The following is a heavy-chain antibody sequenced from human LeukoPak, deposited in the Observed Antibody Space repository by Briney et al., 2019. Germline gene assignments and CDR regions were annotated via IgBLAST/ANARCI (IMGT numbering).Heavy chain of an antibody. D-gene: IGHD1-14*01. V-gene: IGHV4-38-2*01. Sequence: SETLSLTCAVSGYSISSGYYWGWIRQPPGNGLEWIGSIYHSGSTYYNPSLKSRVTISVDTSKNQFSLKLSSVTAADTAVYYWARRGEPNYFDYWGQGTLVTVSS. CDR3: ARRGEPNYFDY. CDR1: GYSISSGYY. J-gene: IGHJ4*02. CDR2: IYHSGST.